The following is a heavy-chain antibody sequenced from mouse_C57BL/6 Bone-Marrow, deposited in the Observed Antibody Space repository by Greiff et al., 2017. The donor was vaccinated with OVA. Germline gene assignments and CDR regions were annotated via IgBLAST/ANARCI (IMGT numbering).Heavy chain of an antibody. CDR1: GFTFSDYY. D-gene: IGHD2-4*01. CDR3: ARSDYDKGYYFDY. Sequence: EVKVVESEGGLVQPGSSMKLSCTASGFTFSDYYMAWVRQVPEKGLEWVANINYDGSSTYYLDSLKSRFIISRDNANNILYLQMSSLKSEDTATYYCARSDYDKGYYFDYWGQGTTLTVSS. V-gene: IGHV5-16*01. CDR2: INYDGSST. J-gene: IGHJ2*01.